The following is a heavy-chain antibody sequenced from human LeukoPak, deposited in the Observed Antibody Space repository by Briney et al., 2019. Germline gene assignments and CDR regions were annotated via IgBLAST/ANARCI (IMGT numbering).Heavy chain of an antibody. CDR2: IYSDGST. Sequence: GGSLRLSCAASGFTVSSNYLSWVRQARGKGLEWVSTIYSDGSTYYANSVKGRFTISRDNSKNTLYLQMNSLRAEDTAVYYCVLGYCSGVSCYHDYWGQGTLVTVSS. CDR1: GFTVSSNY. D-gene: IGHD2-15*01. J-gene: IGHJ4*02. V-gene: IGHV3-53*01. CDR3: VLGYCSGVSCYHDY.